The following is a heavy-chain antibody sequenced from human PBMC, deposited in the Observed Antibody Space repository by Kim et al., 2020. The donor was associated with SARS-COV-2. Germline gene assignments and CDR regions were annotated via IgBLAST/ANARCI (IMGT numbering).Heavy chain of an antibody. Sequence: IGYADSVKGRFTISRDNAKNSLYLQMNSLRAEDTALYYCAKDSGSGDFDYWGQGTLVTVSS. CDR2: I. V-gene: IGHV3-9*01. J-gene: IGHJ4*02. CDR3: AKDSGSGDFDY. D-gene: IGHD3-10*01.